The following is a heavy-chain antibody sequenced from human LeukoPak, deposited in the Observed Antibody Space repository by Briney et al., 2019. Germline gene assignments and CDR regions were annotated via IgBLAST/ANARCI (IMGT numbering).Heavy chain of an antibody. CDR1: GGSISGSSYY. J-gene: IGHJ5*02. CDR2: IYYSGST. V-gene: IGHV4-39*01. Sequence: SETLSLTCTVSGGSISGSSYYWGWIRQPPGKGLEWIGSIYYSGSTYYNPSLKSRVTISVDTSKNQFSLKLSSVTAADTAVYYCARGGVAVPAANNWFDPWGQGALVTVSS. D-gene: IGHD2-2*01. CDR3: ARGGVAVPAANNWFDP.